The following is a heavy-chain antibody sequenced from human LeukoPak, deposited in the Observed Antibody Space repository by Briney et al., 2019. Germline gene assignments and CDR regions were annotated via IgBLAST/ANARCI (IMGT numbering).Heavy chain of an antibody. CDR3: ATAMAASYYYGMDV. CDR2: IYPGDCDT. CDR1: GYSFTSYW. J-gene: IGHJ6*02. D-gene: IGHD5-18*01. V-gene: IGHV5-51*01. Sequence: GESLKISCKGSGYSFTSYWIGWVRQMPGKGLEWMGIIYPGDCDTRYSASFEGQVTISAEKYISPAYLQSSSLTASDTAMYYCATAMAASYYYGMDVWGQGTTVTVSS.